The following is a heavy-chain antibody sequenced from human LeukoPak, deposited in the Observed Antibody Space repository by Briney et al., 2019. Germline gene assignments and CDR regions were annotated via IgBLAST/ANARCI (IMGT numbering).Heavy chain of an antibody. D-gene: IGHD3-10*01. CDR3: ATDSPFSTGKSRYYYYYYMDV. CDR2: FDPEDGET. V-gene: IGHV1-24*01. CDR1: GYTLTELS. Sequence: ASVKVSCKVSGYTLTELSMHWVRQAPGKGLEWMGGFDPEDGETIYAQKFQGRVTMTEDTSIDTAYMELSSLRSEDTAVYYCATDSPFSTGKSRYYYYYYMDVWGKGTTVTVSS. J-gene: IGHJ6*03.